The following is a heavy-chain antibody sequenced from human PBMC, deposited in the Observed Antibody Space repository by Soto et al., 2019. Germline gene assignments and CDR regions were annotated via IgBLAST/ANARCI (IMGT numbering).Heavy chain of an antibody. CDR1: GGSFSGYY. CDR2: ISHSGST. V-gene: IGHV4-34*01. Sequence: SETLSLTCAVYGGSFSGYYWSWIRQPPGKGLEWIGEISHSGSTNYNPSLKSRVTISVDTSKNQFSLKLSSVTAADTAVYYCARVGIAAAGIPFSPDYWGQGTLVTVSS. CDR3: ARVGIAAAGIPFSPDY. J-gene: IGHJ4*02. D-gene: IGHD6-13*01.